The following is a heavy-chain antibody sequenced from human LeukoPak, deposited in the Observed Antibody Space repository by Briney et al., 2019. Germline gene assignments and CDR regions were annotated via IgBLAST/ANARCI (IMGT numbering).Heavy chain of an antibody. V-gene: IGHV4-34*01. D-gene: IGHD3-3*01. CDR3: ARGYYDFWSGVRGAFDI. CDR2: INHSGST. J-gene: IGHJ3*02. Sequence: SETLSLTCAVYGGSFSGYYWSWIRQPPGKGLEWIGEINHSGSTNYNPSLKSRVTMSVDTSKNQFSLKLSSVTAADTAVYYCARGYYDFWSGVRGAFDIWGQGTMVTVSS. CDR1: GGSFSGYY.